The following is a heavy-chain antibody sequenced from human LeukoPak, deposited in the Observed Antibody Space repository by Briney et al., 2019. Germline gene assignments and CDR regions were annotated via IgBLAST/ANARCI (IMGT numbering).Heavy chain of an antibody. J-gene: IGHJ5*02. V-gene: IGHV1-3*01. Sequence: ASVKVSCKASGYTFTSYAMHWVRQAPGQRLEWMEWINAGNGNTKYSQKFQGRVTITRDTSASTAYMELSSLRSEDTAVYYCARDDTTMVRGAPHWFDPWGQGTLVTVSS. CDR2: INAGNGNT. D-gene: IGHD3-10*01. CDR1: GYTFTSYA. CDR3: ARDDTTMVRGAPHWFDP.